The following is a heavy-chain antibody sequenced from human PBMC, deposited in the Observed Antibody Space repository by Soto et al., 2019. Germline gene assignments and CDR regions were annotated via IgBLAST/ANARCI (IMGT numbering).Heavy chain of an antibody. CDR3: ARGPYYDFWSGYYTGYNYFDY. Sequence: PSETLSLTCTVSGGSISSYYWSWIRQPPGKGLEWIGYIYYSGSTNYNPSLKSRVTISVDTSKNQFSLKLSSVTAADTAVYYCARGPYYDFWSGYYTGYNYFDYWGQGTLVTVSS. D-gene: IGHD3-3*01. CDR1: GGSISSYY. CDR2: IYYSGST. J-gene: IGHJ4*02. V-gene: IGHV4-59*01.